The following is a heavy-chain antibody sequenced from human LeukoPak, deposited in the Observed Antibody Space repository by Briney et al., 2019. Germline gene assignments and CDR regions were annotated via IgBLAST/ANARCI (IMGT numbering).Heavy chain of an antibody. CDR3: ARWGSIAVARFDY. Sequence: SETLSLTCTVSGGTISNYYWSWIRQPPGKGLEWIGYIYYTGSTNYNPSLTSRVNISVDTSKNQFSLNLTSVTAADTAVYYCARWGSIAVARFDYWGQGTLVTVSS. CDR1: GGTISNYY. J-gene: IGHJ4*02. V-gene: IGHV4-59*01. D-gene: IGHD6-6*01. CDR2: IYYTGST.